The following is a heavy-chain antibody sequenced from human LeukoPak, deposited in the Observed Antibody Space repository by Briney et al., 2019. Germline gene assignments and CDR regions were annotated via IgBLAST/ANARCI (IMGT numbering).Heavy chain of an antibody. Sequence: SETLSLTCTVSGGSISSSSYYWGWIRQPPGKGLEWIGSIYYSGSTYYNPSLKSRVTISVDTSKNQFSLKLSSVTAADTAVYYCARQRQDLGYCSSTSCYYWFDPWGQGTLVTVSS. D-gene: IGHD2-2*01. CDR3: ARQRQDLGYCSSTSCYYWFDP. CDR2: IYYSGST. J-gene: IGHJ5*02. V-gene: IGHV4-39*01. CDR1: GGSISSSSYY.